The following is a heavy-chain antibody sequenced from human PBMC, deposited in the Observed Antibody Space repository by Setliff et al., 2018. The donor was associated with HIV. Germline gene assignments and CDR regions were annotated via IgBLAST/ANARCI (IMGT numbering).Heavy chain of an antibody. CDR2: IIPAFRIP. J-gene: IGHJ4*02. CDR1: GYTFSRYG. V-gene: IGHV1-69*13. CDR3: GRTVGQQFFDY. D-gene: IGHD6-13*01. Sequence: RASVKVSCKASGYTFSRYGISWVRQAPGQRLEWLGGIIPAFRIPEYAQQFQGRLTITVDESTTTTYMELSSLKSEDTAVYFCGRTVGQQFFDYWGQGTLVTVSS.